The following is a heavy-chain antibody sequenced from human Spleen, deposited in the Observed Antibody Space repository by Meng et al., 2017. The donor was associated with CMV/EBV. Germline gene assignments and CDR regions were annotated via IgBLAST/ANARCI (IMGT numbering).Heavy chain of an antibody. Sequence: GGSLRLSCSTSGFTSSTYGMNWVRQAPGKGLEWVSSISISSTYIFYADSVKGRFTMSRDDAKNSLYLQMNSLRAEDTAVYYCARTRIAARAEFDPWGQGTLVTVSS. CDR3: ARTRIAARAEFDP. CDR1: GFTSSTYG. CDR2: ISISSTYI. D-gene: IGHD6-6*01. J-gene: IGHJ5*02. V-gene: IGHV3-21*01.